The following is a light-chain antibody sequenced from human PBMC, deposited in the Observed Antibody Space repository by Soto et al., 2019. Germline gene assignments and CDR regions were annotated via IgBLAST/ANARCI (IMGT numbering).Light chain of an antibody. V-gene: IGLV2-18*02. CDR1: SSDVGGYNR. J-gene: IGLJ1*01. CDR3: NSYTSSSSTYV. Sequence: QSALTQPPSVSGSPGQSVTISCTGTSSDVGGYNRVSWYQQPPGTAPKLMIYEVSNRPSGVPDRFSGSKSGNTASLTISGLQTEDEADYYCNSYTSSSSTYVFGTGTKLTVL. CDR2: EVS.